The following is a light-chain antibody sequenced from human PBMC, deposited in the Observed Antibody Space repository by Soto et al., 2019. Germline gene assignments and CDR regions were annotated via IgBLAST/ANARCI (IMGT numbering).Light chain of an antibody. CDR1: QNVNSN. Sequence: EIVMTQSPATLSVSPGERATLSCRASQNVNSNLAWYQQKPGQAPRLLIYHSSTRATGVPARFSGSGSGTEFALTLSSLQSEDFAVYYCQQYNDWPPMYTFGQGTKLEIK. CDR2: HSS. CDR3: QQYNDWPPMYT. J-gene: IGKJ2*01. V-gene: IGKV3-15*01.